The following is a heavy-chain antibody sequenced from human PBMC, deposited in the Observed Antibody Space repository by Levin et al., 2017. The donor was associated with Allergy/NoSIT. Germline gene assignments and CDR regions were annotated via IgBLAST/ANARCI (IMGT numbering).Heavy chain of an antibody. V-gene: IGHV1-2*02. J-gene: IGHJ5*02. CDR2: INPNSGGT. CDR3: ARDYDYCSSTSCYLQGAALWGTIPGWFDP. CDR1: GYTFTGYY. D-gene: IGHD2-2*01. Sequence: ASVKVSCKASGYTFTGYYMHWVRQAPGQGLEWMGWINPNSGGTNYAQKFQGRVTMTRDTSISTAYMELSRLRSDDTAVYYCARDYDYCSSTSCYLQGAALWGTIPGWFDPWGQGTLVTVSS.